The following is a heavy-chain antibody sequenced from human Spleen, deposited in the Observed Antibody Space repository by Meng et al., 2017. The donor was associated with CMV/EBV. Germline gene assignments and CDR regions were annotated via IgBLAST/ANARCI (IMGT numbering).Heavy chain of an antibody. CDR3: AREAGGGHSSSDWFDP. D-gene: IGHD2-21*01. CDR1: FSGYY. V-gene: IGHV3-11*04. J-gene: IGHJ5*02. CDR2: ISSNGYYI. Sequence: FSGYYWSWIRQPPGKGLEWVSSISSNGYYIYYADSLKGRFTISRDNAKNSLYLQINSLTAEDTAVYYCAREAGGGHSSSDWFDPWGQGTLVTVSS.